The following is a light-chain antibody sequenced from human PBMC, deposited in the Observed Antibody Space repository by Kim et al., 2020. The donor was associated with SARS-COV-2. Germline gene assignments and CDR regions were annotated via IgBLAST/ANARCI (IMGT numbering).Light chain of an antibody. J-gene: IGKJ4*01. CDR3: QQYNSSPLT. CDR2: KAS. V-gene: IGKV1-5*03. Sequence: SASVRDRVSITCRASQRISRWWAWYQQKPGKAPDRLIYKASSLESGVPSRFSGSGAGTEFTLTISSLQPDDFATYYCQQYNSSPLTFGGGTKLEI. CDR1: QRISRW.